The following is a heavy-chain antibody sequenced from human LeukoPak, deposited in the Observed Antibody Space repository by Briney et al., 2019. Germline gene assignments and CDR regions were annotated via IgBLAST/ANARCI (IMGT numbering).Heavy chain of an antibody. CDR3: ARAEVVVPAGPDY. Sequence: ASVKVSCKASGYTFTGHYMHWVRQAPGQGLEWMGWINPNSGGTNYAQKFQGRVTMTRDTSISTAYMELSRLRSDDTAVYYRARAEVVVPAGPDYWGQGTLVTVSS. CDR1: GYTFTGHY. J-gene: IGHJ4*02. CDR2: INPNSGGT. D-gene: IGHD2-2*01. V-gene: IGHV1-2*02.